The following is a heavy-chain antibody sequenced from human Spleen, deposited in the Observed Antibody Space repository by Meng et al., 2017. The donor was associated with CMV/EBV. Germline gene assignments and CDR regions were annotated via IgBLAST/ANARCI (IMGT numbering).Heavy chain of an antibody. CDR3: ARVPSDY. Sequence: GESLKISCAASGFTFSSYSMNWVRQAPGKGLEWVSSISSSNNYIYYADSVKGRFTISRDNARNSLYLQMNSLRAEDTAVYYCARVPSDYWGQGTLVTVSS. CDR2: ISSSNNYI. J-gene: IGHJ4*02. CDR1: GFTFSSYS. V-gene: IGHV3-21*01.